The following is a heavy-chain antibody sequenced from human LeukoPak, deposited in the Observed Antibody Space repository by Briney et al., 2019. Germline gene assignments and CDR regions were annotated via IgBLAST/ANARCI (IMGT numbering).Heavy chain of an antibody. CDR2: ISAYNGDT. CDR3: ARDPNTIAAAEFNWFDP. Sequence: ASVKVSCKASGYTFTSYGISWVRQAPGQGLEWMGWISAYNGDTNYAQKLQGRVTMTTDTSTSTAYMELRSLRSDDTAVYYCARDPNTIAAAEFNWFDPWGQGTLVTVSS. J-gene: IGHJ5*02. V-gene: IGHV1-18*01. CDR1: GYTFTSYG. D-gene: IGHD6-13*01.